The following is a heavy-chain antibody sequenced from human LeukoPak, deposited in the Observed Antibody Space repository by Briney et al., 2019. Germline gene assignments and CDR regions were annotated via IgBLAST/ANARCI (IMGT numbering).Heavy chain of an antibody. CDR2: IKQDGSEK. D-gene: IGHD1-14*01. V-gene: IGHV3-7*01. J-gene: IGHJ4*02. CDR3: ARATTSRRLDY. CDR1: GFTFSSNW. Sequence: GGSLRLSCAASGFTFSSNWMNWVRQAPGQGLELVANIKQDGSEKYYVDSVKGRFTISRDNAKNSLYLQMNSLRAEDTAVYYCARATTSRRLDYWGQGTLVTVSS.